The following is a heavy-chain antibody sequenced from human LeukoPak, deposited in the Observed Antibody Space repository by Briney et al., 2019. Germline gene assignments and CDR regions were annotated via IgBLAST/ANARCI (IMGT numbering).Heavy chain of an antibody. J-gene: IGHJ3*02. CDR1: GGSITSSSYY. D-gene: IGHD6-13*01. Sequence: SETLSLTCSVAGGSITSSSYYWAWIRQPPEKGLEWIGSIYYTGGTNYSPSLKSRVTISVDTSKNQFSLKLSSVTAADTAVYYCARDSYQGSSWYGAGAFDIWGQGTMVTVSS. V-gene: IGHV4-39*07. CDR2: IYYTGGT. CDR3: ARDSYQGSSWYGAGAFDI.